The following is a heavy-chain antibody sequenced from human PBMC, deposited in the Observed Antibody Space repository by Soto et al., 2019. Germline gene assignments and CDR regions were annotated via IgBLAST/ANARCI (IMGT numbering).Heavy chain of an antibody. D-gene: IGHD6-19*01. CDR1: GGSFSGYY. V-gene: IGHV4-34*01. Sequence: PSETLSLTCAVYGGSFSGYYWSWIRHPPGKGLEWIGEINHSGSTNYNPSLKSRVTISVDTSKNQFSLKLSSVSAADTAVYYCARGRSGWYHYYYGMDVWGQGTTVTVSS. CDR2: INHSGST. CDR3: ARGRSGWYHYYYGMDV. J-gene: IGHJ6*02.